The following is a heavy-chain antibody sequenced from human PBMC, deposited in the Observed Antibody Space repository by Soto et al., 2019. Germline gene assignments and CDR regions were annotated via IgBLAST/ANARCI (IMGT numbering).Heavy chain of an antibody. J-gene: IGHJ3*02. CDR1: GYTFITYA. CDR3: VGSAGGSPPWFDI. CDR2: INAGNGDT. Sequence: QVQLVQSGAEVEKPGASVKVSCKASGYTFITYALHWVRQAPGQRLEWLGWINAGNGDTKYSQNFQGSVTITRDISATTAYMELSSLRSEDTAVYYCVGSAGGSPPWFDIWGQGTMVTVSS. V-gene: IGHV1-3*01. D-gene: IGHD3-16*01.